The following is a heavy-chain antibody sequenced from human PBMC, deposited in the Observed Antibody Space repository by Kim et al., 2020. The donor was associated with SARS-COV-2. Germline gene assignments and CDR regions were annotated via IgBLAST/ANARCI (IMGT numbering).Heavy chain of an antibody. J-gene: IGHJ4*02. V-gene: IGHV1-18*04. CDR1: GYTFTSYG. CDR2: ISAYNGNT. D-gene: IGHD3-22*01. Sequence: ASVKVSCKASGYTFTSYGISWVRQAPGQGLEWMGWISAYNGNTNYAQKLQGRVTMTTDTSTSTAYMELRSLRSDDTAVYYCARDGGGDTMIVVVQPDFDYWGQGTLVTVSS. CDR3: ARDGGGDTMIVVVQPDFDY.